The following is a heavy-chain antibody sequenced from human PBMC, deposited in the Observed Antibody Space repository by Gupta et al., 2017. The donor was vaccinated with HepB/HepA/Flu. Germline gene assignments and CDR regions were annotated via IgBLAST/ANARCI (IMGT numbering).Heavy chain of an antibody. V-gene: IGHV3-23*01. CDR2: SSVSGGIT. CDR1: GFTFSNYA. J-gene: IGHJ4*02. CDR3: ARYLTVTIDY. Sequence: EVQLMESGGDLVQPGGSLTLSCAASGFTFSNYAMSWVRQAPGKGLEWVSASSVSGGITYYADSVKGRFTISRDNSKNTLYLQMNSLRAEDTAVYFCARYLTVTIDYWGQGTLVTVSS. D-gene: IGHD4-17*01.